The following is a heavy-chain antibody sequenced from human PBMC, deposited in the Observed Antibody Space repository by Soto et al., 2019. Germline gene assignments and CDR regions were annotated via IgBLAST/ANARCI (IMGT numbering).Heavy chain of an antibody. CDR1: GYTFTDYY. CDR2: VNTNTGGT. D-gene: IGHD4-17*01. V-gene: IGHV1-2*04. J-gene: IGHJ4*02. Sequence: QVPLVQSGAEAREPGASLKVSCKASGYTFTDYYVHWVRQAPGQGLEWMAWVNTNTGGTNYARNFRDWVTVTRDTSISTAYMELNRLKSADTAVYYCARSNTPKVTMAYFDSWGQGTLVTVSS. CDR3: ARSNTPKVTMAYFDS.